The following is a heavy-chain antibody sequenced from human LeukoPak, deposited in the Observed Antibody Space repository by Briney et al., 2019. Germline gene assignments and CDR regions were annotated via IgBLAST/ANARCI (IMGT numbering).Heavy chain of an antibody. J-gene: IGHJ4*02. D-gene: IGHD6-19*01. CDR3: ATTVTTSGYSSGWRVDY. Sequence: GASVKVSCKASGYTFTSYAMHWVRQAPGQRLEWMGWINAGNGNTKYSQKFQGRVTITRDTSASTAYMELSSLRSEDTAVYYCATTVTTSGYSSGWRVDYWGQGTLVTVSS. CDR1: GYTFTSYA. V-gene: IGHV1-3*01. CDR2: INAGNGNT.